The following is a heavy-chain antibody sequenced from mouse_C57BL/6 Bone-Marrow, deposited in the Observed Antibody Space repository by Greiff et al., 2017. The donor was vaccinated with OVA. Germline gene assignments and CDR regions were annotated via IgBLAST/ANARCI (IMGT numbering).Heavy chain of an antibody. D-gene: IGHD1-1*01. Sequence: VQLQQSGPELVQPGASVKISCKASGYSFTDYNLHWVTQSNGKSLEWIGVINPNYGTTSYNQKFKGKATLTVDQSSSTAYMKLNSLTSEDSAVYYCALYYGSSYRYFDVWGTGTTVTVSS. CDR1: GYSFTDYN. V-gene: IGHV1-39*01. CDR2: INPNYGTT. J-gene: IGHJ1*03. CDR3: ALYYGSSYRYFDV.